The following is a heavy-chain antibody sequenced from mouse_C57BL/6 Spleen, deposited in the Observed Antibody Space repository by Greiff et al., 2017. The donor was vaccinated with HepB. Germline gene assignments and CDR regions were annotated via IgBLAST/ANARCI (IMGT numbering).Heavy chain of an antibody. V-gene: IGHV14-4*01. CDR2: IDPENGDT. CDR1: GFNIKDDY. Sequence: VQLQQSGAELVRPGASVKLSCTASGFNIKDDYMHWVKQRPEQGLEWIGWIDPENGDTEYASKFQGKATITADTSSNTAYLQLSSLTSEDTAVYYCTRYYGSTVDYAMDYWGQGTSVTVSS. CDR3: TRYYGSTVDYAMDY. D-gene: IGHD1-1*01. J-gene: IGHJ4*01.